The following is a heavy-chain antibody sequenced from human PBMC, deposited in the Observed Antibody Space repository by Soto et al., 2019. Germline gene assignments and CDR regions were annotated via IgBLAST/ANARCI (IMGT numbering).Heavy chain of an antibody. J-gene: IGHJ6*02. CDR3: ARGSRRLGYGMDV. CDR2: IYHSGST. CDR1: GGSISSGGYS. D-gene: IGHD3-16*01. Sequence: SETLSLTCAVSGGSISSGGYSWSWILQPPGKGLEWIGYIYHSGSTYYNPSLKSRVTISVDRSKNQFSLKLSSVTAADTAVYYCARGSRRLGYGMDVWGQGTTVTVSS. V-gene: IGHV4-30-2*01.